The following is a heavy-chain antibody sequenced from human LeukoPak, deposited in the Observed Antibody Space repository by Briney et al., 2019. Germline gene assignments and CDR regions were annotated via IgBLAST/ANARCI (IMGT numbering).Heavy chain of an antibody. CDR2: IYYSGST. CDR1: GGSISSSSYY. V-gene: IGHV4-39*07. J-gene: IGHJ4*02. D-gene: IGHD6-19*01. CDR3: ARETIAVAGTVPD. Sequence: SETLSLTCTVSGGSISSSSYYWGWIRQPPGKGLEWIGSIYYSGSTYYNPSLKSRVTISVDTSKNQFSLKLSSVTAADTAVYYCARETIAVAGTVPDWGQGTLVTVSS.